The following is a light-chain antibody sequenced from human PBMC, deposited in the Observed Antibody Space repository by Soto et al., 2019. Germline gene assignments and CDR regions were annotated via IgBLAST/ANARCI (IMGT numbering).Light chain of an antibody. CDR1: QNLLQSDGYNY. V-gene: IGKV2-28*01. J-gene: IGKJ1*01. CDR3: MQALQTPLT. CDR2: LGS. Sequence: DIVMNQSPLSLPVTPGESASISCRSSQNLLQSDGYNYLDWYLQKPGQSPQFLIYLGSNRASGVPDRFSGSGSGTDFTLKISRVEAEDVGVYYGMQALQTPLTFGQGTKVEIK.